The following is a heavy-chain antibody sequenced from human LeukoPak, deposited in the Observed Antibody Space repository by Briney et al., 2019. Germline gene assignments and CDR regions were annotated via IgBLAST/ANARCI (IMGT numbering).Heavy chain of an antibody. CDR2: IYYSGST. J-gene: IGHJ4*02. D-gene: IGHD3-22*01. CDR1: GGSISSGGYY. Sequence: SETLSLTCTVSGGSISSGGYYWSWIRQHPGKGLEWIGYIYYSGSTYYNPSLKSRVTISVDTSKNQLSLRLSSVTAADTAVYYCARAPFYYDSRGSPALYPFDNWGQGTLVTVSS. CDR3: ARAPFYYDSRGSPALYPFDN. V-gene: IGHV4-31*03.